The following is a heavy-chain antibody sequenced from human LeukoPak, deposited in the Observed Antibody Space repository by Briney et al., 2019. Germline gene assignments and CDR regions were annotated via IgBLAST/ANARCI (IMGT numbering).Heavy chain of an antibody. CDR2: IYYSGST. J-gene: IGHJ5*02. CDR1: GGSISSYY. CDR3: ARGTNWFDP. Sequence: PSETLSLTCTVSGGSISSYYWSWIRQPPGKGLEWIGYIYYSGSTNYNPSLKSRVTISVDTSKNQFSLKLSSVTAADTAVYYCARGTNWFDPWGQGTLVTVSS. V-gene: IGHV4-59*01.